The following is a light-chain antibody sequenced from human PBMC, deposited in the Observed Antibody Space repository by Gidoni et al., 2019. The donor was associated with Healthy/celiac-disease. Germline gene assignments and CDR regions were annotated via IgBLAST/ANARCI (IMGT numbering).Light chain of an antibody. J-gene: IGKJ1*01. CDR1: QSISSY. V-gene: IGKV1-39*01. Sequence: IQMTQSPSSVSASVGERVTITCRASQSISSYLNWYQQKPGKAPKLLIYAASSLQSGVPSRFSGSGSGTDFTLTISSLQPEDFATYYCQQSYSTPRTFGQGTKVEIK. CDR3: QQSYSTPRT. CDR2: AAS.